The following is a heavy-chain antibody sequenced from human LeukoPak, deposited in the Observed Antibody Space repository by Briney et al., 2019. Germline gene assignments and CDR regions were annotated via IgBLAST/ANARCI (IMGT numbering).Heavy chain of an antibody. CDR3: ALGYYYDSSGYPTFDY. J-gene: IGHJ4*02. Sequence: PSGTLSLTCTVSGGSISSSSYYWGWIRQPPGKGLEWIGSIYYSGSTYYNPSLKSRVTISVDTSKNQFSLKLSSVTAADTAVYYCALGYYYDSSGYPTFDYWGQGTLVTVSS. D-gene: IGHD3-22*01. CDR2: IYYSGST. CDR1: GGSISSSSYY. V-gene: IGHV4-39*01.